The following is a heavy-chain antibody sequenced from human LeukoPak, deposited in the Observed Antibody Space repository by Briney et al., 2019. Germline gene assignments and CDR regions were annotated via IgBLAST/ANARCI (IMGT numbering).Heavy chain of an antibody. CDR2: IRYDGSNK. CDR1: GFTFSSYG. Sequence: PGGSLRLSCAASGFTFSSYGMHWVRQAPGKGLEWVAFIRYDGSNKYYADSVKGRFTISRDNSKNTLYLQMNSLRAEDTAVYYCAKDPLYCSGGSCYSYYFDYWGQGTLVTVSS. J-gene: IGHJ4*02. V-gene: IGHV3-30*02. D-gene: IGHD2-15*01. CDR3: AKDPLYCSGGSCYSYYFDY.